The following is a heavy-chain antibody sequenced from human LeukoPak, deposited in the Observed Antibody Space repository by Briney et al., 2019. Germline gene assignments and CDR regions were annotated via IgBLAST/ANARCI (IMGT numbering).Heavy chain of an antibody. CDR2: ISGSGGST. J-gene: IGHJ4*02. CDR1: GFTFSNYA. D-gene: IGHD6-13*01. Sequence: GGSLRLSCEASGFTFSNYAMSWVRQAPGKGLECVSPISGSGGSTYYRDSVKGRFTVSRDNSKNTLYLQMNSLGAEDTAVYYCAKSPAGSSWPSIDYWGQGTLVTVSS. V-gene: IGHV3-23*01. CDR3: AKSPAGSSWPSIDY.